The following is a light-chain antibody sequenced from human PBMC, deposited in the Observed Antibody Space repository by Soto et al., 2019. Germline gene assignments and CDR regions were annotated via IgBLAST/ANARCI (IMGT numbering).Light chain of an antibody. CDR3: QHFGSSLWT. Sequence: EIVLTQSPGTLSLSPGERATLSCRASQSVSSTHLAWYQQKPGQAPRRLIFGASSRATCIPDRFSGSGSGTDFTLTISRLEPEDFAVYYCQHFGSSLWTFGQGTKVEIK. J-gene: IGKJ1*01. V-gene: IGKV3-20*01. CDR1: QSVSSTH. CDR2: GAS.